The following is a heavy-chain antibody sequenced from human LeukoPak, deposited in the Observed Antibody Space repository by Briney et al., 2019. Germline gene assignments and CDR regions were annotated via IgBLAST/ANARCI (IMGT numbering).Heavy chain of an antibody. J-gene: IGHJ4*02. Sequence: PGRSLRLSCAASGFTFSSYAMHWVRQAPGKGLEWVAVISFDGSNKYYADSVKGRFTISRDNSENPLYLQLNSLRAEDTAVYYCARPTFDSFDNWGQGTLVTVSS. CDR2: ISFDGSNK. CDR3: ARPTFDSFDN. CDR1: GFTFSSYA. V-gene: IGHV3-30-3*01. D-gene: IGHD2/OR15-2a*01.